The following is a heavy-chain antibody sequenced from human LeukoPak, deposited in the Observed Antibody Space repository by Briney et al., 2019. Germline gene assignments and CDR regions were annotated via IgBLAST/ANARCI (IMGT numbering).Heavy chain of an antibody. CDR1: GFIFSDYW. D-gene: IGHD1-26*01. CDR2: VNPDGQTT. J-gene: IGHJ4*02. CDR3: VRDLGGRSGH. V-gene: IGHV3-74*01. Sequence: GGSLRLSCAASGFIFSDYWMHWVRQVPGQGLVWVARVNPDGQTTSYADFVKGRSTIFRDNAKNTLYLQMNSLRAEDTAVYYCVRDLGGRSGHWGQGTLVTVSS.